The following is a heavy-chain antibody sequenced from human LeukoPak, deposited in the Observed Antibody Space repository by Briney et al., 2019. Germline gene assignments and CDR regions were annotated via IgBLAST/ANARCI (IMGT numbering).Heavy chain of an antibody. V-gene: IGHV3-7*03. J-gene: IGHJ4*02. Sequence: GGSLRLSCAASGFTFSSYWMSWVRQAPGKGLEWVANIKQDGSEKDYVDSVKGRFTISRDTAKNSLYLQMNSLRPEDTAVYYCAKDDAWLQYGNWGRGTLVTVSS. CDR3: AKDDAWLQYGN. D-gene: IGHD5-24*01. CDR2: IKQDGSEK. CDR1: GFTFSSYW.